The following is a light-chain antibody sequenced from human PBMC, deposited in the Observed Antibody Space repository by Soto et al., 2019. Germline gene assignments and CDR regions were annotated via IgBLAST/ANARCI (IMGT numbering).Light chain of an antibody. CDR3: SPYTSSSTLYV. CDR1: SSDVGGYNY. Sequence: QSALTQPASVSGSPGQSITISCTGTSSDVGGYNYVSWYQQHPGKAPKLMIYEVSNRPSGVPNRFSGSKSGTTASLTISGLQAEDEADYYCSPYTSSSTLYVFGTGTKLTVL. J-gene: IGLJ1*01. CDR2: EVS. V-gene: IGLV2-14*01.